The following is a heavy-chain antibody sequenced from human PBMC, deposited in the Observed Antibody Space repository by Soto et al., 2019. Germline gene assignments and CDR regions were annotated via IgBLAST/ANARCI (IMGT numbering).Heavy chain of an antibody. CDR3: AKSPYPSGYYFAY. V-gene: IGHV3-30*18. Sequence: PGGSLRLSCAASGFTFNSYGMHWVRQAPGKGLEWVTIISYDGSGTYYADSVKGRFTISRDNSKNTLYLQMNSLRVEDTAVYYCAKSPYPSGYYFAYWGQGTLVTVSS. CDR1: GFTFNSYG. J-gene: IGHJ4*02. D-gene: IGHD3-3*01. CDR2: ISYDGSGT.